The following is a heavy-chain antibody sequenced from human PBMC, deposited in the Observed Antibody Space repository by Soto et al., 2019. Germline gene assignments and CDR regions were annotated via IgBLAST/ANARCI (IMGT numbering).Heavy chain of an antibody. Sequence: QVQLVQSGAEVKKPGSSVKVSCKASGGTFSSYAISWVRQAPGQGLEWMGGIIPIFGTANYAQKFQGRVTITADESTSKGYMELSSLRSEDPGVYYCARDFRRRGWYYFDYWGQGTLVTVSS. J-gene: IGHJ4*02. CDR1: GGTFSSYA. CDR3: ARDFRRRGWYYFDY. D-gene: IGHD6-19*01. V-gene: IGHV1-69*01. CDR2: IIPIFGTA.